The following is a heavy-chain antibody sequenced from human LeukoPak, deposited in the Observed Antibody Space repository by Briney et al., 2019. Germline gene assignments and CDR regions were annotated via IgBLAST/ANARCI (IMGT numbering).Heavy chain of an antibody. Sequence: PSETLSLTCAVYGGSFSGYYWSWIRQPPGKGLEWIGEINHSGSTNYNPSLKSRVTISVDTSKNQFSLKLSSVTAADTAIYYCARGIVSYGDYGYSGQGILVTVSS. J-gene: IGHJ4*02. CDR1: GGSFSGYY. V-gene: IGHV4-34*01. D-gene: IGHD4-17*01. CDR2: INHSGST. CDR3: ARGIVSYGDYGY.